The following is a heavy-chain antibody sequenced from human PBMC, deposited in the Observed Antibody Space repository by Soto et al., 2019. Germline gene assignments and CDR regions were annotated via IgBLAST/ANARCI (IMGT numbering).Heavy chain of an antibody. CDR1: GFTFSNYN. CDR2: ISSYSSYI. V-gene: IGHV3-21*01. D-gene: IGHD6-19*01. CDR3: ATEYTSGGHAFDAFDI. Sequence: EVQLVESGGGLVKPGGSLRLSCAASGFTFSNYNMNWVRQAPGKGLEWVSSISSYSSYIYYADSVKGRFTISRDNAESSLYLQMNSLRAEDTAVYYCATEYTSGGHAFDAFDIWGQGTMVTVSS. J-gene: IGHJ3*02.